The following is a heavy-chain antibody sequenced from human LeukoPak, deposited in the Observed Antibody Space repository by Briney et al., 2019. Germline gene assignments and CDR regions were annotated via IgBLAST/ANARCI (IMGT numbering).Heavy chain of an antibody. CDR2: ISAYNGNT. CDR1: GYRFTSYW. V-gene: IGHV1-18*04. D-gene: IGHD3-9*01. Sequence: GESLKISCKGSGYRFTSYWIGWVRQAPGQGLEWMGWISAYNGNTNYAQKLQGRVTMTTDTSTSTAYMELRSLRSDDTAVYYCARESDYDILTGHKSSLEYWGQGILVAVSS. J-gene: IGHJ4*02. CDR3: ARESDYDILTGHKSSLEY.